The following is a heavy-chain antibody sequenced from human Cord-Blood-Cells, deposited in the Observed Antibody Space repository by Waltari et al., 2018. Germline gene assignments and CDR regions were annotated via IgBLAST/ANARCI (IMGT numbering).Heavy chain of an antibody. V-gene: IGHV3-30*18. CDR3: AKDGSWSLDY. CDR2: ISYDGSNK. D-gene: IGHD6-13*01. Sequence: QVQLVESGGGVVQPGRSLRLSCAASGFTFSSYGMHLVRQAPGKGLEWVAVISYDGSNKYYADSVKGRFTISRDNSKNTLYLQMNSLRAEDTAVYYCAKDGSWSLDYWGQGTLVTVSS. CDR1: GFTFSSYG. J-gene: IGHJ4*02.